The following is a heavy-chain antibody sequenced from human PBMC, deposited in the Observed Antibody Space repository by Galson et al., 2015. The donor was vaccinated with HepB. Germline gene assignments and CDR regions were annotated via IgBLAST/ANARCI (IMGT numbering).Heavy chain of an antibody. J-gene: IGHJ4*02. Sequence: SLRLSCAASGFTFSSYAMHWVRQAPGKGLEWVAVISYDGSNKYYADSVKGRFTISRDNSKNTLYLQMNSLRAEDTAVYYCARVGELDYPMDLRYFDWSRGDPRDYWGQGTLVTVSS. CDR3: ARVGELDYPMDLRYFDWSRGDPRDY. V-gene: IGHV3-30-3*01. CDR2: ISYDGSNK. D-gene: IGHD3-9*01. CDR1: GFTFSSYA.